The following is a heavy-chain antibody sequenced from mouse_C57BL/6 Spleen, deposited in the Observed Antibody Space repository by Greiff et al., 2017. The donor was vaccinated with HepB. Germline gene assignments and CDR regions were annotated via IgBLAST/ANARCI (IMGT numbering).Heavy chain of an antibody. V-gene: IGHV5-9*01. CDR3: ARRKYGSSYGDAMDY. D-gene: IGHD1-1*01. J-gene: IGHJ4*01. CDR1: GFTFSSYT. CDR2: ISGGGGNT. Sequence: EVKLKESGGGLVKPGGSLKLSCAASGFTFSSYTMSWVRQTPEKRLEWVATISGGGGNTYYPDSVKGRFTISRDNAKNTLYLQMSSLRSEDTALYYCARRKYGSSYGDAMDYWGQGTSVTVSS.